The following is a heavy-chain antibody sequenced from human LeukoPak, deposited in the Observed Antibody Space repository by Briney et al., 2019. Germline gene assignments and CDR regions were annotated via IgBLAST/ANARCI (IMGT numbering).Heavy chain of an antibody. CDR2: IKYDGSDK. V-gene: IGHV3-7*03. CDR1: GFTVSSNY. D-gene: IGHD6-19*01. J-gene: IGHJ4*02. CDR3: ASVGGSGWFDY. Sequence: GGSLRLSCAASGFTVSSNYMSWVRQAPGKGLEWIANIKYDGSDKFYVDSVKGRFSVSRDNAKNSLYLQMTSLRVEDTAVYFCASVGGSGWFDYWGQGTLVTVSS.